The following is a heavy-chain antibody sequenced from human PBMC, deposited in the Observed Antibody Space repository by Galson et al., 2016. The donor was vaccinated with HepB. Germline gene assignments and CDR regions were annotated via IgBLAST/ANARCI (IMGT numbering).Heavy chain of an antibody. CDR3: AKKLPGTYYELPDH. V-gene: IGHV3-33*06. CDR2: IWYDGSKA. J-gene: IGHJ4*02. CDR1: GFTFGSYG. Sequence: SLRLSCAVSGFTFGSYGMHWVRQAPGKGLEWVAVIWYDGSKAYYADSVKGRFTISRDNSKNTLYLQMNSLRAEDTAVYYCAKKLPGTYYELPDHWGQGTLVTVSS. D-gene: IGHD3-10*01.